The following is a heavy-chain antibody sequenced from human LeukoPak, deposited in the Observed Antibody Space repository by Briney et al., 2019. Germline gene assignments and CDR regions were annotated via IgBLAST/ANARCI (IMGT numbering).Heavy chain of an antibody. CDR3: AKDVGSIVGASDS. D-gene: IGHD1-26*01. J-gene: IGHJ4*02. CDR2: MNIDGSEK. Sequence: GGSLRLSCAASGFTFSNYWMGWVRQAPGKRLEWVANMNIDGSEKYYADSVKGRFSISRDNARNSVYLQMASLRVEDTAVYYCAKDVGSIVGASDSWGQGTLVTVSS. V-gene: IGHV3-7*03. CDR1: GFTFSNYW.